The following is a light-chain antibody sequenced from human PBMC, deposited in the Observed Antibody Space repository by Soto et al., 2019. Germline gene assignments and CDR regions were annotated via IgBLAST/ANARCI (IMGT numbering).Light chain of an antibody. Sequence: DIQMTQSPSSLSASVGDRVTITCRASQGISNYLAWYQQKSGKVPKLLIYAASTLQSGVPSRFSGSGSGTHFTLTISSLQTDDVATYYCQKYNSAPRTFGQGTKVEIK. CDR2: AAS. CDR1: QGISNY. V-gene: IGKV1-27*01. J-gene: IGKJ1*01. CDR3: QKYNSAPRT.